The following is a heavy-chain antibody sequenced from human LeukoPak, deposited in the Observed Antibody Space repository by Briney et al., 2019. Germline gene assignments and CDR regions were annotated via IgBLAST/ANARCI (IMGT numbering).Heavy chain of an antibody. CDR3: AREDRSGLDPRLDY. CDR2: ISSSGNTI. V-gene: IGHV3-11*01. CDR1: GFSLSDYY. D-gene: IGHD3-22*01. J-gene: IGHJ4*02. Sequence: GGSLRLSCAASGFSLSDYYMSWIRQAPGKGLEWVSYISSSGNTIYYADSVKGRFTISRDNVKNSLYLQMNSLRAEDTVVYYCAREDRSGLDPRLDYWGQGTLVTVSS.